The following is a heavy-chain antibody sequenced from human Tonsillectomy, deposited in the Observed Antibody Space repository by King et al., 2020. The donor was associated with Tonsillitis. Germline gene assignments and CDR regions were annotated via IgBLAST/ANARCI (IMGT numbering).Heavy chain of an antibody. CDR3: ARAEAKIGQLEPRAEFDY. Sequence: QLVQSGAEVKKPGASVKVSCKASGYTFTSYDINCVLQATGQGLEWMGWMNPNSGNTGYAQKLPGRGTLTRNTSISTAYMELSSLRSEYTAVYYCARAEAKIGQLEPRAEFDYWGQGTLVTVSS. CDR2: MNPNSGNT. V-gene: IGHV1-8*01. CDR1: GYTFTSYD. D-gene: IGHD1-1*01. J-gene: IGHJ4*02.